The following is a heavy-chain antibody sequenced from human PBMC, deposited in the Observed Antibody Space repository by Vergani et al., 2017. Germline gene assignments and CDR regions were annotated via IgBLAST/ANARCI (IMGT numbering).Heavy chain of an antibody. CDR3: TASITIFGVVIIPSDY. CDR2: IKSKTDGGTT. J-gene: IGHJ4*02. V-gene: IGHV3-15*01. Sequence: EVQLVESGGGLVKPGGSLRLSCAASGFTFSNAWMSWVRQAPGKGLEWVGRIKSKTDGGTTDYAAPVKGRFTISRDDSKNTLYLQMNSLKTEDTAVYYCTASITIFGVVIIPSDYWGQGTLVTVSS. CDR1: GFTFSNAW. D-gene: IGHD3-3*01.